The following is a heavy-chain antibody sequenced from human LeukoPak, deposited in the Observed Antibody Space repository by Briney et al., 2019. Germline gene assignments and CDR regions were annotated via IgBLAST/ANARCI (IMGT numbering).Heavy chain of an antibody. J-gene: IGHJ4*02. CDR1: GFTFSSYG. CDR2: ISYDGSNK. V-gene: IGHV3-30*03. Sequence: GGSLRLSCAASGFTFSSYGMHWVRQAPGKGLEWVAVISYDGSNKYYADSVKGRFTISRDNSKNTLYLQMNSLRAEDTAVYYCAREFTTVVTRVGKYYFDYWGQGALVTVSS. D-gene: IGHD4-17*01. CDR3: AREFTTVVTRVGKYYFDY.